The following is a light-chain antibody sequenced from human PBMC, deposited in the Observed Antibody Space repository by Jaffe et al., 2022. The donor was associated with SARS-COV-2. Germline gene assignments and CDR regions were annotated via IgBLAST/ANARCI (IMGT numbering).Light chain of an antibody. CDR1: QSVDSAY. Sequence: EIVLTQSPGTLSLSSGERATLSCRASQSVDSAYLGWYQQKPGQAPRLLIYGASRRATGVPDRFSGSGSGTSFTLTISRLEPEDFAVYYCQQYGSSPSITFGQGTRLEIK. J-gene: IGKJ5*01. CDR2: GAS. CDR3: QQYGSSPSIT. V-gene: IGKV3-20*01.